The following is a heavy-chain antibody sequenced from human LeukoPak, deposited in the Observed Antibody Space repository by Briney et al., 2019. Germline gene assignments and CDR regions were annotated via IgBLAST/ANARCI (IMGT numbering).Heavy chain of an antibody. CDR3: ARGGILYGMDV. Sequence: GGSLRLSCAASGFTFSNYAMTWVRQAPGKGLEWVSAISGSGGNTYYADSVKGRFTISRDNSKNTLYLQMNSLRAEDTAAYYCARGGILYGMDVWGQGTTVTVSS. V-gene: IGHV3-23*01. J-gene: IGHJ6*02. D-gene: IGHD6-13*01. CDR2: ISGSGGNT. CDR1: GFTFSNYA.